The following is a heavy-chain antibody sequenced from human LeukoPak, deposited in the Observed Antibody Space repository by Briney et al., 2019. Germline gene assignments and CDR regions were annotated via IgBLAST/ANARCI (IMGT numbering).Heavy chain of an antibody. CDR1: GFTFSSYA. CDR3: AKDGDYYGSGGLWFFFDY. J-gene: IGHJ4*02. CDR2: ISGSGGST. D-gene: IGHD3-10*01. Sequence: GGSLRLSCAASGFTFSSYAMSWVRQAPGKGLEWVSAISGSGGSTHYADSVKGRFTISRDNSKNTLYLQMNSLRAEDTAVYYCAKDGDYYGSGGLWFFFDYWGQGTLVTVSS. V-gene: IGHV3-23*01.